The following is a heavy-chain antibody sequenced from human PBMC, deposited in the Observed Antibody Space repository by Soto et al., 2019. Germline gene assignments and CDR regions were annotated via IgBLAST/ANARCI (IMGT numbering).Heavy chain of an antibody. CDR3: AKDIKLQDYDFWSGYYDPLSSTSDY. J-gene: IGHJ4*02. Sequence: HPGGSLRLSCAASGFTFSSYAMSWVRQAPGKGLEWVSAISGSGGSTYYADSVKGRFTISRDNSKNTLYLQMNSLRAEDTAVYYCAKDIKLQDYDFWSGYYDPLSSTSDYWGQGTLVTVSS. V-gene: IGHV3-23*01. D-gene: IGHD3-3*01. CDR1: GFTFSSYA. CDR2: ISGSGGST.